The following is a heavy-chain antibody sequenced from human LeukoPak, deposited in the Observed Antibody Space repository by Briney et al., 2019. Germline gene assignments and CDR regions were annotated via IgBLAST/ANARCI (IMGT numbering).Heavy chain of an antibody. J-gene: IGHJ4*02. D-gene: IGHD3-16*01. V-gene: IGHV4-39*01. CDR2: IYYSGNT. CDR1: GGSISSSSDY. CDR3: ARQGGSRASRFDY. Sequence: SETLSLTCTVSGGSISSSSDYWGWIRQPPGKGLECVGIIYYSGNTYYNPSLKSRVTISIDTSKNQFSLNLTSVTAADTAVYYCARQGGSRASRFDYWGQGTLVTVSS.